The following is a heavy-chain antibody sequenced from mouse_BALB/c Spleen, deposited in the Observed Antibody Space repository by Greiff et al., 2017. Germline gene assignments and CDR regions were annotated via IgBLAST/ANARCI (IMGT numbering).Heavy chain of an antibody. CDR3: VRGIDY. V-gene: IGHV10S3*01. CDR1: GFTFNTNA. J-gene: IGHJ2*01. CDR2: IRSKSNNYAT. Sequence: EVKLVESGGGLVQPKGSLKLSCAASGFTFNTNAMNWVRQAPGKGLEWVARIRSKSNNYATYYADSVKDRFTISRDDSQSMLYLQMNNMKTEDTAMYYCVRGIDYWGQGTTLTVSS.